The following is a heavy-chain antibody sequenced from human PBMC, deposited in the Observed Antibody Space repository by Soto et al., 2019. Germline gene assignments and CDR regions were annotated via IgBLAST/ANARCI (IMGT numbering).Heavy chain of an antibody. J-gene: IGHJ4*02. Sequence: LRLSCAASGFTFSSYAMHWVRQAPGKGLEWVAVISYDGSNKYYADSVKGRFTISRDNSKNTLYLQMNSLRAEDTAVYYCARLTRGGNYYDSSGYPYNDYWGQGTLVTVSS. CDR2: ISYDGSNK. CDR3: ARLTRGGNYYDSSGYPYNDY. CDR1: GFTFSSYA. D-gene: IGHD3-22*01. V-gene: IGHV3-30-3*01.